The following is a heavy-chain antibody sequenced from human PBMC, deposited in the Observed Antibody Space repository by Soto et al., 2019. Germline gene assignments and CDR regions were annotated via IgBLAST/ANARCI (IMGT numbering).Heavy chain of an antibody. CDR2: IKPDGSET. CDR1: GLTFSGDW. D-gene: IGHD2-21*02. CDR3: TSRPSGMTFHAVFDI. Sequence: VQLVQSGGTLVQPGGSLRLSCAASGLTFSGDWMTWVRQTPGEGLQWVAAIKPDGSETFYVDSVKGRFTISRDNARNSLFLQLDSLRAADTAVYYCTSRPSGMTFHAVFDIWGQGTLVTVSS. V-gene: IGHV3-7*03. J-gene: IGHJ4*02.